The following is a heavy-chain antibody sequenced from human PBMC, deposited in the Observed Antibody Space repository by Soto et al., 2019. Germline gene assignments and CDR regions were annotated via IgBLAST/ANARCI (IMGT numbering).Heavy chain of an antibody. CDR1: GSTFTGYF. CDR2: INPNSGGT. J-gene: IGHJ5*02. Sequence: GASVKVSCKASGSTFTGYFMHWVRQAPGQGLEWMGWINPNSGGTNYAQKFRGRVTMTRDTSISTVYMELSSLRSDDTAVYYCATETFDPWGQGTLVTVPS. V-gene: IGHV1-2*02. CDR3: ATETFDP.